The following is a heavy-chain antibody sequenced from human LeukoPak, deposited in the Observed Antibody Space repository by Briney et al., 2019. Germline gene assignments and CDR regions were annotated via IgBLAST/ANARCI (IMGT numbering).Heavy chain of an antibody. V-gene: IGHV1-8*01. CDR3: ARAGIAVAGGYYYYYYGMDV. CDR2: MNPNSGNT. D-gene: IGHD6-19*01. CDR1: GYTFTSYD. Sequence: ASVKVSCKASGYTFTSYDINWVRQATGQGLEWMGWMNPNSGNTGYAQKFQGRVTMTRNTSISTAYMELSSLRSGDTAVYYCARAGIAVAGGYYYYYYGMDVWGQGTTVTVSS. J-gene: IGHJ6*02.